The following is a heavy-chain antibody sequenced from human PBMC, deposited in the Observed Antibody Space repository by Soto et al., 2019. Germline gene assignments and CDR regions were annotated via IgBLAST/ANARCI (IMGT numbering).Heavy chain of an antibody. CDR1: AYTFTSYY. D-gene: IGHD3-16*02. V-gene: IGHV1-46*01. CDR3: ARDTIVDSFDY. Sequence: ASVKVSCKASAYTFTSYYIHCVRQAPGQGLEWMGIINPSGGSTSYAQKFQGRVTMTWDTSTSTVYMELSSLRSEDTAVYYCARDTIVDSFDYRSQGTLVTVSS. J-gene: IGHJ4*02. CDR2: INPSGGST.